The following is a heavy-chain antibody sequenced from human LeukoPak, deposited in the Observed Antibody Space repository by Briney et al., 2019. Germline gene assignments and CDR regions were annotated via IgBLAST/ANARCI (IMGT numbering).Heavy chain of an antibody. V-gene: IGHV3-30*03. Sequence: GGSLRLSCAASGFTFSSYGMHWVRQAPGKGLEGVAVISYDGSNKYYADSVKGRFTISRDNSKNTLYLQMNSLRAEDTAVYYCSAHLIVVVTRGAFDIWGQGTMDTVSS. J-gene: IGHJ3*02. CDR3: SAHLIVVVTRGAFDI. D-gene: IGHD3-22*01. CDR2: ISYDGSNK. CDR1: GFTFSSYG.